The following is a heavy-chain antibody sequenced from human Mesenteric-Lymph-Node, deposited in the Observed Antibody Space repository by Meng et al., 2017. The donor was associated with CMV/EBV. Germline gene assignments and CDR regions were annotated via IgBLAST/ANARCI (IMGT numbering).Heavy chain of an antibody. CDR2: ISWDDGST. CDR3: ARGGDIVVVPLRMDV. CDR1: GFTFDDYT. Sequence: GGSLRLSCAASGFTFDDYTMHWVRQAPGKGLEWVSLISWDDGSTYYADSVQGRFTISRDNAKNSLYLQMNSLRAEDTAVYYCARGGDIVVVPLRMDVWGQGTTVTVSS. J-gene: IGHJ6*02. V-gene: IGHV3-43*01. D-gene: IGHD2-2*01.